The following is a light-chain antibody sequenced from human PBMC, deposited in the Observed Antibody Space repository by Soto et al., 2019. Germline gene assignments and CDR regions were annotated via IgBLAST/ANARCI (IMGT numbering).Light chain of an antibody. V-gene: IGLV1-51*02. CDR3: ESWDSSLSTVV. CDR2: END. CDR1: TSNMGNY. Sequence: QSVLTQPPSVSAAPGQKVTISCSGSTSNMGNYVAWYQQLPGSAPKVLIYENDKRPSGIPDRFSGSKSGTSATLGITGLQTGDEADYYCESWDSSLSTVVFGGGTKVTVL. J-gene: IGLJ2*01.